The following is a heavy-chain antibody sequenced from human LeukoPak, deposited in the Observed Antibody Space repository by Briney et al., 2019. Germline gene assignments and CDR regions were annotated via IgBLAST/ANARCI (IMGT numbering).Heavy chain of an antibody. Sequence: PGGSLRLSCVASGFVFSTYEMSWVRQAPGKGLEWVSSIKRSGGDPFYADSVKGRFTISRDNSKNTLFLQLNSLRAEDTAVYYCAKGGHDFNPFYWWGQGTLVTVSS. CDR1: GFVFSTYE. CDR3: AKGGHDFNPFYW. D-gene: IGHD2-21*02. CDR2: IKRSGGDP. J-gene: IGHJ4*02. V-gene: IGHV3-23*01.